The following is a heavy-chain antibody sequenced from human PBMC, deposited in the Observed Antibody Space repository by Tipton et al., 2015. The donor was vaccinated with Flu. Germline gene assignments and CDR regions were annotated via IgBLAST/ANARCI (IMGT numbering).Heavy chain of an antibody. CDR3: ARGVIYYDSSGPITDAFDI. CDR1: GGSISSGSYY. D-gene: IGHD3-22*01. V-gene: IGHV4-61*02. Sequence: TLSLTCTVSGGSISSGSYYLSWIRQPAGKGLEWIGRIYTSGSTNYNPSLKSRVTISVDTSKNQFSLKLSSVTAADTAVYYCARGVIYYDSSGPITDAFDIWGQGTMVTVSS. CDR2: IYTSGST. J-gene: IGHJ3*02.